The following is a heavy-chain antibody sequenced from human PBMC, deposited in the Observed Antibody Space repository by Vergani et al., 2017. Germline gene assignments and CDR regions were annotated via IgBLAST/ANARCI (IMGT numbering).Heavy chain of an antibody. CDR1: GGSISSSSYY. CDR2: IYYSGST. J-gene: IGHJ6*02. V-gene: IGHV4-39*07. D-gene: IGHD6-13*01. CDR3: ARGRYSSSWSGSNYYSMDV. Sequence: QVQLQESGPGLVKPSETLSLTCTVSGGSISSSSYYWGWIRQPPGKGLEWIGSIYYSGSTYYNPSLKSRVTISVDTSKNQFSLKLSSVTAADTAVYHCARGRYSSSWSGSNYYSMDVWGQGTTVTVSS.